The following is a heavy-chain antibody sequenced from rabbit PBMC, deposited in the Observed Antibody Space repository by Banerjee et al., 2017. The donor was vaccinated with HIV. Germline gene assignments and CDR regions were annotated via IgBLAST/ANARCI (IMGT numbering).Heavy chain of an antibody. D-gene: IGHD4-1*01. Sequence: QEQLVESGGGLVQPGGSLKLSCKASGFDFSSYGVSWVRQAPGKGLEWIGYIDPVFGSTYYASWVNGRFTISSHNAQNTLYLQLNSLTAADTATYFCVRDSSGWGEYGNLWGPGTLVTVS. CDR1: GFDFSSYG. CDR2: IDPVFGST. V-gene: IGHV1S47*01. J-gene: IGHJ4*01. CDR3: VRDSSGWGEYGNL.